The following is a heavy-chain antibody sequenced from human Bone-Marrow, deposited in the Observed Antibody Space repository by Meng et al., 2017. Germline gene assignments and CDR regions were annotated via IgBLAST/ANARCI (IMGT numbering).Heavy chain of an antibody. CDR2: ISSSGSTI. Sequence: GESLKISCAASGFTFSDYYMSWIRQAPGKGLEWVSYISSSGSTIYYADSVKGRFTISRDNAKNSLYLQMNSLRAEDTAVYYCARWSPRDAFDIWGQGTMVTVSS. J-gene: IGHJ3*02. V-gene: IGHV3-11*04. CDR1: GFTFSDYY. CDR3: ARWSPRDAFDI.